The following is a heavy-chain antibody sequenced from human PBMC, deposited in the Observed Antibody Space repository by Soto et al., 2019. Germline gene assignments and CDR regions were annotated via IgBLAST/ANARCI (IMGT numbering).Heavy chain of an antibody. D-gene: IGHD2-2*01. V-gene: IGHV4-34*01. CDR3: ARAVVVVPAATYYYGMDV. CDR1: GGSFSGYY. J-gene: IGHJ6*02. CDR2: INHSGST. Sequence: SETLSLTCAVYGGSFSGYYWGWIRQPPGKGLEWIGEINHSGSTNYNPSLKSRVTISVDTSKNQFSLKLSSVTAADTAVYYCARAVVVVPAATYYYGMDVWGQGTTVTVSS.